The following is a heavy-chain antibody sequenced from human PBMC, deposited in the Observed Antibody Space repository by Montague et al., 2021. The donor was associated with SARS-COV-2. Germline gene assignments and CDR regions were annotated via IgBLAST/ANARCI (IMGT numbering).Heavy chain of an antibody. CDR1: GASISLNSHS. CDR2: VHNTGNS. CDR3: ARLPTGFPYWFDT. D-gene: IGHD3-9*01. Sequence: SETLSLTCTVSGASISLNSHSWGWLRQPPGRGLEWITTVHNTGNSYHNSSLQSRVTISRDTSQRQFSLRLNSMTTADTAVYYCARLPTGFPYWFDTWGQGILVTVSS. V-gene: IGHV4-39*01. J-gene: IGHJ5*02.